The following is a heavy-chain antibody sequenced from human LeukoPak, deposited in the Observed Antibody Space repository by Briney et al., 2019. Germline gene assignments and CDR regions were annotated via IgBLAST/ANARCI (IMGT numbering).Heavy chain of an antibody. CDR3: AGGATRRFDY. V-gene: IGHV1-69*05. D-gene: IGHD1-26*01. J-gene: IGHJ4*02. CDR2: IIHVFGTP. CDR1: GDTFNNYA. Sequence: SVKVSCKTSGDTFNNYAFSWVRQAPGQGLEWVGGIIHVFGTPNYAQKFQGRVTITTDDLKTTAYLELSNLRSEDTAVYYCAGGATRRFDYWGQGTLVTVSP.